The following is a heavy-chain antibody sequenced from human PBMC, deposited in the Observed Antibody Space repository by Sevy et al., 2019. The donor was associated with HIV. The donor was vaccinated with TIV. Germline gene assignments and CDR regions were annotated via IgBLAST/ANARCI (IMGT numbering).Heavy chain of an antibody. V-gene: IGHV4-38-2*01. CDR3: AGSDSIAAAGY. CDR1: GYSISSGYY. Sequence: SETLSLTCAVSGYSISSGYYWGWIRQPPGKGLEWIGSIYHSGSTYYNPSLKSRVTISVDTSKNQFSLKLGSVTAADTAVYYCAGSDSIAAAGYWGQGTLVTVSS. J-gene: IGHJ4*02. CDR2: IYHSGST. D-gene: IGHD6-13*01.